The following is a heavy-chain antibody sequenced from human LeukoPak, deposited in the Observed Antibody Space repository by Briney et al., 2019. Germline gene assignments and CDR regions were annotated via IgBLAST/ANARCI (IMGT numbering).Heavy chain of an antibody. J-gene: IGHJ4*02. CDR2: IYSGGST. CDR1: GFTVSSNY. Sequence: GGSLRLSCAASGFTVSSNYMSWVRQAPGKGLEWVSVIYSGGSTYYADSVKGRFTISRDNSKNTLYLQMNSLRAEDTAVYYCARDNRWGWHGDWGQGTLVTVSS. V-gene: IGHV3-53*01. CDR3: ARDNRWGWHGD. D-gene: IGHD1-14*01.